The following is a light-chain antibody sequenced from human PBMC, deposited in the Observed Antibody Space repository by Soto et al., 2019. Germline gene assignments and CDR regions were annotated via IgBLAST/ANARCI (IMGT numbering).Light chain of an antibody. J-gene: IGKJ3*01. CDR2: GAS. CDR1: QSISSSF. V-gene: IGKV3-20*01. CDR3: QHYDNSPPSVT. Sequence: EIVLTQSPGILSLSPGERASLSCGASQSISSSFLAWYQQKPGQAPRLLIYGASSRATGIPDRFSGTGSETDFTLTISRLEPEDFAVYYCQHYDNSPPSVTFGPGTKVDIK.